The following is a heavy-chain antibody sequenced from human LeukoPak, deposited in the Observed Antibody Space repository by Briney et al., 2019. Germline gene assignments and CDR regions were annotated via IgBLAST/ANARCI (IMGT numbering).Heavy chain of an antibody. CDR2: MNPKRGNT. V-gene: IGHV1-8*01. J-gene: IGHJ6*02. D-gene: IGHD6-13*01. CDR1: GYSLTSYD. Sequence: ASVKVSCKASGYSLTSYDINWVRQGSGQGLEWMGWMNPKRGNTGYAPTFQGRVTITRDTSIDTAFMELSSLRPDDTAVYYCARGGSSSSYYNNYGMDVWGQGTTITVSS. CDR3: ARGGSSSSYYNNYGMDV.